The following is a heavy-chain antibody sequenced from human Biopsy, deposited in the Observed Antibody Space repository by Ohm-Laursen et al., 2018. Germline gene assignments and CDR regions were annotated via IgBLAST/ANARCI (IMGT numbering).Heavy chain of an antibody. CDR2: NIPILGTG. CDR1: GYTFTTYY. D-gene: IGHD3-9*01. Sequence: SSVKVSCKVSGYTFTTYYIHWVRQAPGQGLEWLGGNIPILGTGNYAQKFQDRVTVAADTSTSTATMELRSLRSDDTAVYYCATKLTGYFHHWGQGILVIVSS. V-gene: IGHV1-69*06. CDR3: ATKLTGYFHH. J-gene: IGHJ1*01.